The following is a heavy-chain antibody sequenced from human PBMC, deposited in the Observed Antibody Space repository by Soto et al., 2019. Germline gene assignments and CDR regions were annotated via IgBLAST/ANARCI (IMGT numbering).Heavy chain of an antibody. V-gene: IGHV3-48*01. CDR3: ARDGAVRVYYYYMDV. J-gene: IGHJ6*03. Sequence: GGSLRLSCAASGFTFSSYSMNWVRQAPGKGLEWVSYISSSSSTIYYADSVKGRFTISRDNAKNSLYLQMNSPRAEDTAVYYCARDGAVRVYYYYMDVWGKGTTVTVSS. D-gene: IGHD3-3*01. CDR1: GFTFSSYS. CDR2: ISSSSSTI.